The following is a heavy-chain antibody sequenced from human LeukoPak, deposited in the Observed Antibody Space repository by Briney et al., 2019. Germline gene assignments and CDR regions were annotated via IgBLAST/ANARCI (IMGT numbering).Heavy chain of an antibody. J-gene: IGHJ4*02. CDR1: GFTFSSYA. CDR2: ISSSSSYI. CDR3: ARVRVGATTRAFDY. D-gene: IGHD1-26*01. V-gene: IGHV3-21*01. Sequence: PGGSLRLSCAASGFTFSSYAMSWVRQAPGKGLEWVSSISSSSSYIYYADSVKGRFTTSRDNAKNSLYLQMNSLRAEDTAVYYCARVRVGATTRAFDYWGQGTLVTVSS.